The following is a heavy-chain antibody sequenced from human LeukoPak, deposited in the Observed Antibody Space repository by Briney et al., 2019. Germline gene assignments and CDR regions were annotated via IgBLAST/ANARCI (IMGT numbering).Heavy chain of an antibody. Sequence: GRSLRLSCAASGFTFSSYATCWVRQAPGKGLEWVSAISGSGGSTYYADSVKGRFTISRDNSKNTLYLQMNSLRAEDTAVYYCAKDVSVDYDYVWGSYRPDYWGQGTLVTVSS. CDR2: ISGSGGST. J-gene: IGHJ4*02. V-gene: IGHV3-23*01. CDR1: GFTFSSYA. CDR3: AKDVSVDYDYVWGSYRPDY. D-gene: IGHD3-16*02.